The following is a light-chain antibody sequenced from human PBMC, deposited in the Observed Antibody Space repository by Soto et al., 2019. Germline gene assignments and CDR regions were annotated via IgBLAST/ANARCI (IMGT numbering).Light chain of an antibody. CDR2: DAS. V-gene: IGKV3-11*01. J-gene: IGKJ4*01. CDR3: QQRSNWPLT. CDR1: QSVSSY. Sequence: EIVLTQSPATLSLSPGERATLSCRASQSVSSYLAWYQQKPGQAPRLLIYDASNRATGIPARFSGSGSGTDFTLTISSLEPEDFAVYCCQQRSNWPLTFGGGTEVEIK.